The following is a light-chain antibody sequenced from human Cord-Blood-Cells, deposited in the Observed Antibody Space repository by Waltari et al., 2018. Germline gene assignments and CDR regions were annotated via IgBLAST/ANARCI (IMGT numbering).Light chain of an antibody. CDR1: SRAVGGFTY. J-gene: IGLJ1*01. V-gene: IGLV2-11*01. CDR2: DVS. Sequence: QSALTHTRSVSGSSGQSVTNSCTGTSRAVGGFTYASWYQQHPGKAPKLIIYDVSKPPSGVPDRFSGSKSGNTASLTISGLQAEDEADYYCCSYAGSYTYVFGTGTKVTVL. CDR3: CSYAGSYTYV.